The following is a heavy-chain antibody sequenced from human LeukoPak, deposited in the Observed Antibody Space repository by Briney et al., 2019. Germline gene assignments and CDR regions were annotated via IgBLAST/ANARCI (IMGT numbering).Heavy chain of an antibody. CDR2: IYYSGST. CDR3: ARATRGYYYDSSGYYRFDY. Sequence: SETLSLTCTVSGGSISSSSYYWGWIRQPPGKGLEWIGSIYYSGSTYYNPSPKSRVTISVDTSKNQFSLKLSSVTAADTAVYYCARATRGYYYDSSGYYRFDYWGQGTLVTVSS. J-gene: IGHJ4*02. V-gene: IGHV4-39*01. D-gene: IGHD3-22*01. CDR1: GGSISSSSYY.